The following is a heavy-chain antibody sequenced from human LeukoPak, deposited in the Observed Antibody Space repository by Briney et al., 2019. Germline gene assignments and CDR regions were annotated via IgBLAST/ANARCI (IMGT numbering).Heavy chain of an antibody. V-gene: IGHV1-69*06. Sequence: SVKVSFKASGGTFSSYAISWVRQAPGQGLEWMGGIIPIFGTANYAQKFQGRVTITADKSTSTAYMELSSLRSEDTAVYYCATIRDGYINYWGQGTLVTVSS. J-gene: IGHJ4*02. CDR1: GGTFSSYA. CDR3: ATIRDGYINY. D-gene: IGHD5-24*01. CDR2: IIPIFGTA.